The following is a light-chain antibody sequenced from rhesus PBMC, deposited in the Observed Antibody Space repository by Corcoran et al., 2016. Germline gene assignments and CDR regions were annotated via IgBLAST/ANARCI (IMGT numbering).Light chain of an antibody. V-gene: IGKV1-74*01. Sequence: DIQMTQSPSSLSATVGDRVTITCRASENVNNHLNWYQQKPGKAPKLLIYKASTLQSGVPSRFSGSGSRTDFTFTISSLQPEDVATYYCQHGYGTPRTFGQGTKVEIK. CDR1: ENVNNH. J-gene: IGKJ1*01. CDR2: KAS. CDR3: QHGYGTPRT.